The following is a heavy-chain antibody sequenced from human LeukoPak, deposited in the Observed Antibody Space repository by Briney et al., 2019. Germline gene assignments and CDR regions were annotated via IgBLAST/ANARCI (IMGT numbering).Heavy chain of an antibody. Sequence: ASVTVSFKASGYTFTGYYMHWVRQAPGQGLEWMGWINPNSGGTNYAQKFQGRVTMTRDTSISTAYMELSRLRSDDTAVYYCARDSSGWYSYFDYWGQGTLVSVSS. CDR3: ARDSSGWYSYFDY. D-gene: IGHD6-19*01. CDR2: INPNSGGT. V-gene: IGHV1-2*02. CDR1: GYTFTGYY. J-gene: IGHJ4*02.